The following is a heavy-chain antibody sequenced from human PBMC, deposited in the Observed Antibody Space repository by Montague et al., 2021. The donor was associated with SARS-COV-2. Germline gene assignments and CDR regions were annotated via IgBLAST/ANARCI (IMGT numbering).Heavy chain of an antibody. Sequence: SLRLSCAASGFTFSRYTISWVRQAPGKGLEWVSGISGGGDRKYYADSVKGRLTISRGNSKNTVYVQMNSLRAEDTAVYYCAKFPRDSSGVAWGQGTLVTVPS. J-gene: IGHJ5*02. V-gene: IGHV3-23*01. CDR2: ISGGGDRK. CDR1: GFTFSRYT. D-gene: IGHD3-22*01. CDR3: AKFPRDSSGVA.